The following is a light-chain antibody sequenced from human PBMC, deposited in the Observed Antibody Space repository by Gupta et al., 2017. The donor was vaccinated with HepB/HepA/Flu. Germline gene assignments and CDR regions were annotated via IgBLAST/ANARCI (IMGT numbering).Light chain of an antibody. CDR2: DVG. Sequence: QSALTQPASVSGSPGQSITISCTGTSSDVGAYNYVSWYQQHPANAPKLIIYDVGERTAGVASLFSASKAGNTASLTISGPEAEDAADYYCSSYTSASTGVFGTGTKVTVL. J-gene: IGLJ1*01. V-gene: IGLV2-14*03. CDR3: SSYTSASTGV. CDR1: SSDVGAYNY.